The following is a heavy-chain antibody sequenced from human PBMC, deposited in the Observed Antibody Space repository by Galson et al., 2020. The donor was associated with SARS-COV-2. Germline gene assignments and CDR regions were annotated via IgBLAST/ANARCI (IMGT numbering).Heavy chain of an antibody. J-gene: IGHJ6*03. Sequence: GESLKIPCAASGFTFSSYSMNWVRQAPGKGLEWVSYISSSTSTIYYADSVKGRFTIPRDSAKNSLFLQMNSLTAEDTAVYYCARDRITFVGVVVHGDYRDVCGKGATVGVSS. CDR1: GFTFSSYS. CDR2: ISSSTSTI. V-gene: IGHV3-48*01. CDR3: ARDRITFVGVVVHGDYRDV. D-gene: IGHD3-3*01.